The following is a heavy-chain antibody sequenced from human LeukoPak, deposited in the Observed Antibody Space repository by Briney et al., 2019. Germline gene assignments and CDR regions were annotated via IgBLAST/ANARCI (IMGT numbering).Heavy chain of an antibody. CDR3: ARADCSSSSCYTVAY. J-gene: IGHJ4*02. CDR2: ISSDGDST. V-gene: IGHV3-64*01. D-gene: IGHD2-2*02. Sequence: GGSLRLSCAASGFTFDSYAMHWVRQAPGKGLEYVSGISSDGDSTYYANSVKGRFIISRDNSKNMLYLQMGSLRAEDMAMYYCARADCSSSSCYTVAYWGQGTLVTVSS. CDR1: GFTFDSYA.